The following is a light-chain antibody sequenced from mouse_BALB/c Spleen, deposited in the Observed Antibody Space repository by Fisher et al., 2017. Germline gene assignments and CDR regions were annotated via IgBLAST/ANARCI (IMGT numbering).Light chain of an antibody. CDR1: SSVSY. Sequence: IVLTQTPAILSASPGEKVTMTCSASSSVSYLHWYQQKSGASPKLWIYGTSNLASGVPARFSGSRSGTSYSLTISSMEAEDAATYYCQQWSSYPLTFGAGTKLELK. CDR2: GTS. J-gene: IGKJ5*01. CDR3: QQWSSYPLT. V-gene: IGKV4-59*01.